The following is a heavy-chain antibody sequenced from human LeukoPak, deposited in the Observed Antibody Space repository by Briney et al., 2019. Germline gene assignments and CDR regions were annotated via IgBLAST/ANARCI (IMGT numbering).Heavy chain of an antibody. D-gene: IGHD6-13*01. Sequence: ASVKVSCKASGYTFTSYDINGVRQATGQGLEWMGWMNPNSGNTGYAQKFQGRVTMTRNTSISTAYMELSSLRSEDTAVYYCARGGYSSSWYGVYYYYYGMDVWGQGTTVTVSS. CDR1: GYTFTSYD. J-gene: IGHJ6*02. CDR3: ARGGYSSSWYGVYYYYYGMDV. V-gene: IGHV1-8*01. CDR2: MNPNSGNT.